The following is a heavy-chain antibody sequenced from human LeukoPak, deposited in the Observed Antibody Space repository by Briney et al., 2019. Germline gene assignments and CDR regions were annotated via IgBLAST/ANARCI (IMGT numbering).Heavy chain of an antibody. CDR2: MNPNSGNT. J-gene: IGHJ6*03. Sequence: GASVKVSCKASGYTFTSYDINWVRQATGQGLEWMGWMNPNSGNTGYAQKFQGRVTITRNTSISTAYMELSSLRSEDTAVHYCAXXXXXXXXVPAATTQYYYYYMDVWGKGTTVTVSS. CDR1: GYTFTSYD. D-gene: IGHD2-2*01. V-gene: IGHV1-8*03. CDR3: AXXXXXXXXVPAATTQYYYYYMDV.